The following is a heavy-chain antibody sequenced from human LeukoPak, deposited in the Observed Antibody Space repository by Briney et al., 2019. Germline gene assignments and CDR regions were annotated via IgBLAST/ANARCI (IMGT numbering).Heavy chain of an antibody. CDR3: ARERYSSSFVDY. CDR2: INSDGTTT. Sequence: PGGSLRLSCAASGFTFSSYWMHWVRQAPGKGLVWVSSINSDGTTTTYADSVKGRFTMSRDKAKTTLYLQMNSLRAEDTAVYYCARERYSSSFVDYWGQGTLVTVSS. D-gene: IGHD6-13*01. V-gene: IGHV3-74*01. J-gene: IGHJ4*02. CDR1: GFTFSSYW.